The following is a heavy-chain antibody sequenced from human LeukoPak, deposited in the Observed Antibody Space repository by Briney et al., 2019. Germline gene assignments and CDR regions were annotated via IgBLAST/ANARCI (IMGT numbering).Heavy chain of an antibody. J-gene: IGHJ4*02. D-gene: IGHD1-1*01. CDR3: AISTGRTFDY. V-gene: IGHV3-30*02. CDR1: GFTFSSYG. Sequence: GGSLRLSCAASGFTFSSYGMHGVRQAPGKGLEWVAFIRYDGSNKYYADSVKGRFTISRDNSKNTLYLQMNSLRAEDTAVYYCAISTGRTFDYWGQGTLVTVSS. CDR2: IRYDGSNK.